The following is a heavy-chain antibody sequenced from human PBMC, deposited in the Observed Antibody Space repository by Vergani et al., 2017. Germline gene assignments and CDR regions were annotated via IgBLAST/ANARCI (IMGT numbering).Heavy chain of an antibody. CDR1: GGTFSSYG. CDR2: IIPMFGTL. V-gene: IGHV1-69*01. Sequence: QVQLVQSGAEVKKPGSSVKVSCKASGGTFSSYGINWVRQAPGQGLEWMGGIIPMFGTLNYAQKFQGRVTITADESTSTAYMELSSLRSEDTAVFYCARGGSDYSSSSGRYYFYMDVWGKXP. J-gene: IGHJ6*03. CDR3: ARGGSDYSSSSGRYYFYMDV. D-gene: IGHD6-6*01.